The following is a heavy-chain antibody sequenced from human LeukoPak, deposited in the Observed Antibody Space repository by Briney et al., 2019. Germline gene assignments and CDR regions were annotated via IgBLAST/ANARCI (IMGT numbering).Heavy chain of an antibody. CDR2: ISSSSSYI. V-gene: IGHV3-21*01. J-gene: IGHJ3*02. CDR3: ARDLPAVVRGVDDAFDI. Sequence: KPGXSLXLSCAASGFTFSSYSMNWVRQAPGKGLEWVPSISSSSSYIYYADSVKGRFTISRDNAKNSLYLQMNSLRAEDTAVYYCARDLPAVVRGVDDAFDIWGRGTMVTVSS. D-gene: IGHD3-10*01. CDR1: GFTFSSYS.